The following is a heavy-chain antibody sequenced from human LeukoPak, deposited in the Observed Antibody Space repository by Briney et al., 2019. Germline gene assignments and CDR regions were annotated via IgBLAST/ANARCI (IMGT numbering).Heavy chain of an antibody. J-gene: IGHJ4*02. CDR3: ARLRSTSY. Sequence: PSETLSLTCGVSGYSISSGYHWGWIRQPTGKGLEWIGSMSHSGSTYYNPSLKSRVTISVDTSKNQFSLKLSSVTAADTAVYYCARLRSTSYWGQGTLVTVSS. D-gene: IGHD2-2*01. CDR2: MSHSGST. CDR1: GYSISSGYH. V-gene: IGHV4-38-2*01.